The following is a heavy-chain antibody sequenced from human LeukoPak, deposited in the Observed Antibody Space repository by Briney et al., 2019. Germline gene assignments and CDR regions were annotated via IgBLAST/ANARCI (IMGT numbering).Heavy chain of an antibody. CDR3: VAYNWNYPDY. Sequence: GGSLRLSCAASGFSFRSYFMYWVRQAPGKGLVWVSRINTDGRDTEYADPVKGRFTISGDNAKNTLYMQMNSLREEDTAVYYCVAYNWNYPDYWGQGTLVTVSS. V-gene: IGHV3-74*03. CDR2: INTDGRDT. J-gene: IGHJ4*02. CDR1: GFSFRSYF. D-gene: IGHD1-7*01.